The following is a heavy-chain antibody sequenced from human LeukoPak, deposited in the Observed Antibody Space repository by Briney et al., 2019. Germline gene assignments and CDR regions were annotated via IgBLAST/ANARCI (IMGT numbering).Heavy chain of an antibody. CDR2: ISYSGST. CDR1: GGSISSYY. V-gene: IGHV4-59*01. D-gene: IGHD3-22*01. J-gene: IGHJ4*02. CDR3: AREPHYDTSGLDY. Sequence: SETLSLTCTVSGGSISSYYWSWIRQPPGKGLEWIACISYSGSTKYNPSLKSRVTISVDTSKNQLSLKLSSVTAADTAVYYCAREPHYDTSGLDYWGQGTLVTVSS.